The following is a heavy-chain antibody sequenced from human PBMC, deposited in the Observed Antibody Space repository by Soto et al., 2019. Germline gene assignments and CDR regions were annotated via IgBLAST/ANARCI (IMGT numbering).Heavy chain of an antibody. J-gene: IGHJ4*02. D-gene: IGHD1-20*01. CDR2: ISGSGDST. CDR3: AKGYGASHAPFDY. CDR1: GFTVRSYA. V-gene: IGHV3-23*01. Sequence: GGSLRLSCTPSGFTVRSYAMNWVRQAPGKGPEWASGISGSGDSTFHANSVKGRFTISRDNSKNTLFLQLNILRAEDTAVYYFAKGYGASHAPFDYWVRGTLATVSS.